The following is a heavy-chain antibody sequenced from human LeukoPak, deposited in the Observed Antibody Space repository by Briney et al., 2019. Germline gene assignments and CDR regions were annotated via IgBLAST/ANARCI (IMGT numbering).Heavy chain of an antibody. CDR3: ARQGSPGAVGGYYKGFDY. V-gene: IGHV5-51*01. J-gene: IGHJ4*02. CDR1: GYSFTSYW. Sequence: GESLKISCKGSGYSFTSYWIGWVRPMPGKGLEWMGIIYPGDSDTRYSPSFQGQVTISADKSISTAYLQWSSLKASDTAMYYCARQGSPGAVGGYYKGFDYWGQGTLVTVSS. D-gene: IGHD3-22*01. CDR2: IYPGDSDT.